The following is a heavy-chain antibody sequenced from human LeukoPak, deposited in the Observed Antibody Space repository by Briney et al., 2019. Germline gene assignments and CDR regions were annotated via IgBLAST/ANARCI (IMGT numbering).Heavy chain of an antibody. V-gene: IGHV1-69*01. J-gene: IGHJ3*02. CDR1: GGTFSSYA. D-gene: IGHD3-22*01. CDR2: IIPIFGTA. Sequence: SVKVSCXASGGTFSSYAISWVRQARGQGLEWMAGIIPIFGTANYAQKFQGRVTITADESTSTAYMELSSLRSEDTAVYYCARGESHRGSYYYDSSGYYYAAFDIWGQGTMVTVSS. CDR3: ARGESHRGSYYYDSSGYYYAAFDI.